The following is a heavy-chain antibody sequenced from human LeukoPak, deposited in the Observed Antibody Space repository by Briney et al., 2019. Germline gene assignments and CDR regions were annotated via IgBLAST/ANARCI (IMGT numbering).Heavy chain of an antibody. CDR1: GFTFRSYG. Sequence: PGGSLRLSCAASGFTFRSYGMHWVRQAPGKGLEYVSAISSNGGRTYYANSVKGRFTISRVNSRNTLYLQMGSLRAEDMAVYYCATYYYDCGGFHFHHWGQGTLVTVSS. CDR2: ISSNGGRT. D-gene: IGHD3-22*01. V-gene: IGHV3-64*01. J-gene: IGHJ1*01. CDR3: ATYYYDCGGFHFHH.